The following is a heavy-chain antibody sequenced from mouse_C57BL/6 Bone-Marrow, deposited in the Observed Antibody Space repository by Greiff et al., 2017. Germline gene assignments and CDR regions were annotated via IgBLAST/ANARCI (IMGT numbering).Heavy chain of an antibody. CDR3: ARDYSNFYYAMDY. CDR2: ISYDGSN. Sequence: EVQLQQSGPGLVKPSQSLSLTCSVTGYSITSGYYWNWIRQFPGNKLEWMGYISYDGSNNYNPSLKNRISIPRDTSKNQFFLKLNSVTTEDTATYYCARDYSNFYYAMDYWGQGTSVTVSS. CDR1: GYSITSGYY. J-gene: IGHJ4*01. V-gene: IGHV3-6*01. D-gene: IGHD2-5*01.